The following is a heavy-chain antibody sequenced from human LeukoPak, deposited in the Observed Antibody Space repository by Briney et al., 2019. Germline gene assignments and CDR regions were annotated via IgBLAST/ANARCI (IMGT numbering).Heavy chain of an antibody. CDR2: ISSSSSYI. Sequence: GGSLRISCAASGFTFSSYSMNWVRQAPGKGLEWVSSISSSSSYIYYADSVKGRFTISRDNAKNSLYLQMNSLRAEDTAVYYCARAAVRTNAFDIWGQGTMVTVSS. J-gene: IGHJ3*02. V-gene: IGHV3-21*01. CDR3: ARAAVRTNAFDI. D-gene: IGHD4/OR15-4a*01. CDR1: GFTFSSYS.